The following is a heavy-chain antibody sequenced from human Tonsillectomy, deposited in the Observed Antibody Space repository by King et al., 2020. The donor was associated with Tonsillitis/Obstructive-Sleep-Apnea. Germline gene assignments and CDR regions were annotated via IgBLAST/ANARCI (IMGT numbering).Heavy chain of an antibody. J-gene: IGHJ4*02. Sequence: VQLQESGPGLVKPSETLSLTCTVSGGSISSYYWSWIRQPPGKGLEWFGDIYYIGSTNFNPSLKSRVTISVDTSKNQFSLKLSSVTAADTAVYYCASYYDFWSGYPYWGQGTLVTVSS. CDR2: IYYIGST. D-gene: IGHD3-3*01. V-gene: IGHV4-59*01. CDR1: GGSISSYY. CDR3: ASYYDFWSGYPY.